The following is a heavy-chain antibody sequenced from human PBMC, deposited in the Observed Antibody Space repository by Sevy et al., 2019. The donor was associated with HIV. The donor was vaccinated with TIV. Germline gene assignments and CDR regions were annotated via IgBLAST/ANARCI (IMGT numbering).Heavy chain of an antibody. CDR3: ARGGIAAAGSRLRDWYFDL. D-gene: IGHD6-13*01. CDR2: ISAYNGNT. Sequence: ASVKVSCKASGYTFTSYGISWVGQAPGQGLERMGWISAYNGNTNYAQKLQGRVTMSTDTSTSTAYMELRSLRSDDTAAYHCARGGIAAAGSRLRDWYFDLWGRGTRVTVSS. V-gene: IGHV1-18*01. J-gene: IGHJ2*01. CDR1: GYTFTSYG.